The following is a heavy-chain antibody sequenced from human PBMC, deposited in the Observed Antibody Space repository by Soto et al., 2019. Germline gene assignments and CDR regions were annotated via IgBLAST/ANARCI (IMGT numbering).Heavy chain of an antibody. CDR2: ITGFGGTT. D-gene: IGHD1-26*01. J-gene: IGHJ4*02. CDR1: GFTFRNYA. CDR3: AKGGPYSNTCLEY. Sequence: EVQRLESGGGLVQPGGPLRLSCAASGFTFRNYAMSWVRQAPGKGLEWVSVITGFGGTTYYADSVKGRFTISRDNSMNILFLKMNSLRAEDTAVYYCAKGGPYSNTCLEYWGQGTLVTVSS. V-gene: IGHV3-23*01.